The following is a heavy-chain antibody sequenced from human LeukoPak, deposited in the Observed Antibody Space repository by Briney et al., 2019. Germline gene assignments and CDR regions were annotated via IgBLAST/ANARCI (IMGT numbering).Heavy chain of an antibody. CDR2: ISGSGGST. CDR1: GFTFSSYA. V-gene: IGHV3-23*01. D-gene: IGHD3-22*01. J-gene: IGHJ4*02. CDR3: AKGHQRTYYYDSSGYSSFDY. Sequence: GGSLRLSCAASGFTFSSYAMRWVRQAPGKGLEWVSAISGSGGSTYYADSVKGRFTISRDNSKNTLYLQMNSLRAEDTAVYYCAKGHQRTYYYDSSGYSSFDYWGQGTLVTVSS.